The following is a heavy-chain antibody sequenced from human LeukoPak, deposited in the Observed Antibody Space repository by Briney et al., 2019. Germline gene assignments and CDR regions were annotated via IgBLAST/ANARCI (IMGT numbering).Heavy chain of an antibody. CDR2: IKQDGSEK. V-gene: IGHV3-7*04. CDR3: AGGSGWLIDY. J-gene: IGHJ4*02. Sequence: GGSLRLSCAASGLTFSGYGMNWVRQAPGKGLEWVANIKQDGSEKNYVDSVKGRFTLSRDNAKNSLYLQMNSLRDEDTAVYYCAGGSGWLIDYWGQGSLVTVSS. D-gene: IGHD6-19*01. CDR1: GLTFSGYG.